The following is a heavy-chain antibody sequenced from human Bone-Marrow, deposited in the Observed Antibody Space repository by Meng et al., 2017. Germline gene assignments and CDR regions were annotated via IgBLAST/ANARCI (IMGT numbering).Heavy chain of an antibody. CDR3: ATDLGLIVTPNVGY. J-gene: IGHJ4*02. Sequence: GESLKISCAASGFTFSNAWMSWVRQAPGKGLEWVGRIKNKIDGETTDYAAPVKGRFTISRDDLKKVLYLQMNSLTTEDTAVYYCATDLGLIVTPNVGYWGQGTLVTVSS. CDR1: GFTFSNAW. V-gene: IGHV3-15*01. D-gene: IGHD5-12*01. CDR2: IKNKIDGETT.